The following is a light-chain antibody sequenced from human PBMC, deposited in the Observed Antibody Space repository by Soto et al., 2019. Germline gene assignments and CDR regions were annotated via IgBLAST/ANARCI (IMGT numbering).Light chain of an antibody. CDR3: QQYNTYVT. V-gene: IGKV1-5*03. J-gene: IGKJ4*01. Sequence: DIQLTQSPSTLSGSVGDRVTITCRASQTISSWLAWYQQKPGKAPKLLIYKASSLESGVPSRFSGSGSGTEFTLTISSLQSEDFATYYCQQYNTYVTFGGGTKVDI. CDR2: KAS. CDR1: QTISSW.